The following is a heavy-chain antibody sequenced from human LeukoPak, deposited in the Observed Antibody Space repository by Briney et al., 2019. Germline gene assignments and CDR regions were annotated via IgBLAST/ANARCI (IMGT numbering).Heavy chain of an antibody. Sequence: PGQSLRLSCAASGFTFSGYAMSCAPHAPGKGLEWVSSINAFGASTYYADSVKGRFTISRDNSKNTLYLQMSSLRGEDTAVYYCAKVALGDCSGGSCYYFDYGGEGDLVTVSS. CDR2: INAFGAST. CDR3: AKVALGDCSGGSCYYFDY. J-gene: IGHJ4*02. D-gene: IGHD2-15*01. CDR1: GFTFSGYA. V-gene: IGHV3-23*01.